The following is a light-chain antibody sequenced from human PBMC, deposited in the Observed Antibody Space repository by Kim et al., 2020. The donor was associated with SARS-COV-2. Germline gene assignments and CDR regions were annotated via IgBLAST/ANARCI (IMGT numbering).Light chain of an antibody. CDR3: QTWDSSTVV. Sequence: SGAPGQAASITCSEDKLEEKLVSWFQQKPGQSPVLVVYEDDKRPSGIPERISGSTSGNTATLTISGTQAMDEADYYCQTWDSSTVVFGGGTQLTVL. CDR1: KLEEKL. J-gene: IGLJ3*02. CDR2: EDD. V-gene: IGLV3-1*01.